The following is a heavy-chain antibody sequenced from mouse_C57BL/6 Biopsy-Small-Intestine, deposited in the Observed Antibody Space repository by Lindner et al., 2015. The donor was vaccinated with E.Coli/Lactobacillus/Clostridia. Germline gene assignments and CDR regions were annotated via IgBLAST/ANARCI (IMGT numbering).Heavy chain of an antibody. CDR2: INPSSGVT. J-gene: IGHJ4*01. CDR3: ARSGGYYNAMDY. V-gene: IGHV1-42*01. D-gene: IGHD2-2*01. CDR1: GYTFTDYN. Sequence: VQLQESGPELVKPGASVKMSCKASGYTFTDYNMHWVKQSHGKSLEWIGEINPSSGVTTFNQKFKAKATLTVDKSSSTAYMQLKSLTSEDSAVYYCARSGGYYNAMDYWDQGTSVTVSS.